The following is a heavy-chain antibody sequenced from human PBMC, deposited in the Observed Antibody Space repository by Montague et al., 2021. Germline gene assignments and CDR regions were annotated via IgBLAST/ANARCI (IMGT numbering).Heavy chain of an antibody. J-gene: IGHJ5*02. D-gene: IGHD2-8*02. CDR2: PDSSHRGGS. CDR1: GFTFSNYA. Sequence: SLRLSCAASGFTFSNYALDWVPESPGTGLEWKATPPDSSHRGGSYAAVSVKSRINISRDDSTNTLYLQMDRLRAEDTAFYYCVKGGLGHCTGALCYYLDSWGQG. V-gene: IGHV3-23*01. CDR3: VKGGLGHCTGALCYYLDS.